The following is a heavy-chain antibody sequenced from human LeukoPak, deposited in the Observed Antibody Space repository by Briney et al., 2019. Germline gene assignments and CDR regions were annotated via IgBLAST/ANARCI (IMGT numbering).Heavy chain of an antibody. Sequence: PGGSLRLSCAASGFTFSSYTMNWVRQAPGKGLEWVSYISSGSSTIYYADSLKGRFTISRDNARNSLYLQMNSLRAEDTAVYYCARRGAGSYFDYWGQGTLVTVPS. V-gene: IGHV3-48*01. CDR1: GFTFSSYT. CDR3: ARRGAGSYFDY. CDR2: ISSGSSTI. D-gene: IGHD6-19*01. J-gene: IGHJ4*02.